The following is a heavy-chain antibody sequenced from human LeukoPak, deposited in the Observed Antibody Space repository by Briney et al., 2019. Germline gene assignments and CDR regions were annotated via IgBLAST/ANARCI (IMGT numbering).Heavy chain of an antibody. CDR2: IYTSGST. Sequence: SETLSLTCTVSGGSISSYYWSWIRQPPGKGLEWIGYIYTSGSTNYNPSLKSRVTISVDTSKNQFSLKLSSVTAADRAVYYCARQYNDWNFYYMDVWGKGTTVTVSS. CDR1: GGSISSYY. J-gene: IGHJ6*03. CDR3: ARQYNDWNFYYMDV. D-gene: IGHD3-9*01. V-gene: IGHV4-4*09.